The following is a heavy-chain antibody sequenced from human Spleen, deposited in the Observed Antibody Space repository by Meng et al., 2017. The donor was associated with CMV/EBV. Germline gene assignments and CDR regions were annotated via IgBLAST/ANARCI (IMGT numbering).Heavy chain of an antibody. Sequence: GESLKISCATSGFIFSSYEMNWVRQAPGKGLEWVSYISTTGSMIYYADSMKGRFTISRDNSKNTLYLQMNSLRAEDTAVYYCAKDTAYTTSGLDYWGQGTLVTVSS. CDR2: ISTTGSMI. CDR3: AKDTAYTTSGLDY. J-gene: IGHJ4*02. V-gene: IGHV3-48*03. D-gene: IGHD1-1*01. CDR1: GFIFSSYE.